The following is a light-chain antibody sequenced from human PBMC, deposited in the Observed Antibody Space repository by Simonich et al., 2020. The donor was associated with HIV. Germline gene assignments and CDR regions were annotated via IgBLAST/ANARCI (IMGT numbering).Light chain of an antibody. J-gene: IGKJ3*01. CDR1: RNVASN. CDR2: AAS. CDR3: QQYNNWPSPFT. V-gene: IGKV3-15*01. Sequence: EIVMTQSPATLSVSPGERATLSCRASRNVASNLAWYQQKPGQAPRLLLYAASSRATGIPARFSGSGFGTEFTLTISSIQSEDFAVYSCQQYNNWPSPFTFGPGTKVDIK.